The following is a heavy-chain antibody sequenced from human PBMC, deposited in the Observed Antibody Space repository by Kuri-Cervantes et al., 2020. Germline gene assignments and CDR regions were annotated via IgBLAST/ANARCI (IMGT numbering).Heavy chain of an antibody. V-gene: IGHV3-30*18. J-gene: IGHJ4*02. D-gene: IGHD3-22*01. CDR2: ISYDGSNK. Sequence: GESLKISCAASGFTFSSYDMHWVRQAPGKGLEWVAVISYDGSNKYYAESVKGRFTISRDNSENTLYLQMSSLRAEDTAVYYCAKDTYYHDSSGYYVFEYWGQGTLVTVSS. CDR1: GFTFSSYD. CDR3: AKDTYYHDSSGYYVFEY.